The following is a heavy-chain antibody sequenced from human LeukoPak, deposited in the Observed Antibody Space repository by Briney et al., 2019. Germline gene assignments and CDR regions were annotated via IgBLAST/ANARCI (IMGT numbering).Heavy chain of an antibody. CDR3: AREGDGGYYFDY. CDR1: GFTFSSYS. Sequence: GGSLRLSCAASGFTFSSYSMNWVRQAPGKGLEWVSSISSSSSYIYYADSVKGRFTISRDNAKNSLYLQMNSLSAEDTAVYYCAREGDGGYYFDYWGQGTLVTVSS. D-gene: IGHD2-21*02. CDR2: ISSSSSYI. V-gene: IGHV3-21*01. J-gene: IGHJ4*02.